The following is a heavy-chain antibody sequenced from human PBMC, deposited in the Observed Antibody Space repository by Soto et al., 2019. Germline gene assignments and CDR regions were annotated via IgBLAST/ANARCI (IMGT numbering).Heavy chain of an antibody. D-gene: IGHD2-2*01. CDR2: ISTTSTYT. J-gene: IGHJ3*02. CDR1: GFTFIRYY. Sequence: PGWSLRLACASPGFTFIRYYMNWVRQAPGKGLEWVSSISTTSTYTHYADSLKGRFTISRDNAKKLLYLQMDSLRAEDTAVYYCARDDGLSSTNVKAFDIWGQGTKVTVSS. V-gene: IGHV3-21*01. CDR3: ARDDGLSSTNVKAFDI.